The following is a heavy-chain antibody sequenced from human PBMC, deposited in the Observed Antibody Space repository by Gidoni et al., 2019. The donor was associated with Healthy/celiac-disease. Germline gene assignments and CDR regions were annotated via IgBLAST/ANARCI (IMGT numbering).Heavy chain of an antibody. CDR1: GGSISSGGYY. CDR3: AREALGYCSGGSCPGENWFDP. Sequence: QVQLQESGPGLVKPSQTLSLTCTVSGGSISSGGYYWSWIRQHPGKGLEWIGYIYYSGSTYYNPSLKSRVTISVDTSKNQFSLKLSSVTAADTAVYYCAREALGYCSGGSCPGENWFDPWGQGTLVTVSS. D-gene: IGHD2-15*01. V-gene: IGHV4-31*03. J-gene: IGHJ5*02. CDR2: IYYSGST.